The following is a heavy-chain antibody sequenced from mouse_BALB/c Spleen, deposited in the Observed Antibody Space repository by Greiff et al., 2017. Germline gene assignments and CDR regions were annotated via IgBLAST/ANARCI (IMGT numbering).Heavy chain of an antibody. D-gene: IGHD1-1*01. Sequence: VQLQQSGPGLVAPSQSLSITCTVSGFSLTSYGVHWVRQPPGKGLEWLGVIWAGGSTNYNSALMSRLSISKDNSKSQVFLKMNSLQTDDTAMYYCARPIITTVVAGDYAMDYWGQGTSVTVSS. J-gene: IGHJ4*01. V-gene: IGHV2-9*02. CDR1: GFSLTSYG. CDR3: ARPIITTVVAGDYAMDY. CDR2: IWAGGST.